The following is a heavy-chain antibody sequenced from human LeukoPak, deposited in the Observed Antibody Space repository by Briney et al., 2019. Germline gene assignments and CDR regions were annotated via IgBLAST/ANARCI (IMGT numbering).Heavy chain of an antibody. V-gene: IGHV3-74*01. J-gene: IGHJ4*02. D-gene: IGHD6-13*01. CDR1: GFTFSSYW. CDR3: ARASIKRLQQLAKGINFDY. Sequence: GVSLRLSCAASGFTFSSYWMHWVRQAPGKGLVWVSRINSDGSSTSYADSVKGRFTISRDNAKNTLYLQMNSLRAEDTAVYYCARASIKRLQQLAKGINFDYWGQGTLVTVSS. CDR2: INSDGSST.